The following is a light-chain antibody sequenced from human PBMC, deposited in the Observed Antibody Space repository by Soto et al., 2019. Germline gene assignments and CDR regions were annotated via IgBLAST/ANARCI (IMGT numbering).Light chain of an antibody. CDR1: QNIKNY. V-gene: IGKV1-39*01. CDR2: GAS. Sequence: DVQMTQSPASLSASVGDRVTITCRASQNIKNYLSWYQQKPGKAPRVVIFGASLLQSGVPSTFRASGSGTGLTLTFSSLRPDDFASYYCLQRQSTPLTFGQGTRLDI. J-gene: IGKJ5*01. CDR3: LQRQSTPLT.